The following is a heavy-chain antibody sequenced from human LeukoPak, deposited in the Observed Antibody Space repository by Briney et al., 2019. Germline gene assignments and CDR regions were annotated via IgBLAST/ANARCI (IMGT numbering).Heavy chain of an antibody. D-gene: IGHD3-10*01. J-gene: IGHJ4*02. CDR2: INHNGNVN. CDR1: GFTFSSYW. V-gene: IGHV3-7*03. CDR3: ARDTGS. Sequence: PGGSLRLSCAASGFTFSSYWMNWARQAPGKGLEWVASINHNGNVNYYVDSVKGRFTISRDNAKNSLYLQMSNLRAEDTAVYYCARDTGSWGQGTLVTVSS.